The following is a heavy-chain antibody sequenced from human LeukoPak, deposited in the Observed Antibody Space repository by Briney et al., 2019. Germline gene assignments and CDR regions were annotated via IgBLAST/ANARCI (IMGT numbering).Heavy chain of an antibody. CDR3: AKVLSGSQDY. D-gene: IGHD1-26*01. J-gene: IGHJ4*02. CDR1: GFIFSTYA. V-gene: IGHV3-23*01. Sequence: GGSLRLSCAASGFIFSTYAMSWVRQAPGKGLEWVSTIGGGGEYTYYADSVKGRFIISRDNSKNTFYLQMNSLRAEDTAVYYCAKVLSGSQDYWGQGTLVTVFS. CDR2: IGGGGEYT.